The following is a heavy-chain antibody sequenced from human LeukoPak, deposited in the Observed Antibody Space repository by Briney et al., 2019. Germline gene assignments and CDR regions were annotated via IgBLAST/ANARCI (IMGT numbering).Heavy chain of an antibody. J-gene: IGHJ4*02. CDR1: GGSISSGGYS. CDR2: IYHSGST. Sequence: SETLSLTCAVSGGSISSGGYSWSWIRQPPGKGLEWIGYIYHSGSTYYNPSLKSRVTISVDRSKNQFSLKLSSVTAADTAVYYCARYVLWFGEFRHFDYWGQGTLVTVSS. D-gene: IGHD3-10*01. V-gene: IGHV4-30-2*01. CDR3: ARYVLWFGEFRHFDY.